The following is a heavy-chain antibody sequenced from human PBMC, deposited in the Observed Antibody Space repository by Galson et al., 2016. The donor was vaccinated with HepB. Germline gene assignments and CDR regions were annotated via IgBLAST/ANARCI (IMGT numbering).Heavy chain of an antibody. CDR2: KKQDGGER. CDR3: VRGLEWSYPGDGFDH. V-gene: IGHV3-7*01. D-gene: IGHD3-3*01. CDR1: GFTSSCCR. J-gene: IGHJ3*01. Sequence: SLRLSCAASGFTSSCCRMSWVPQAPWKGLRWVARKKQDGGERDSVDSVKGRSTISRDNAKNLLLLQMNSPRVEDTAIHYSVRGLEWSYPGDGFDHWGQGTMVTVSS.